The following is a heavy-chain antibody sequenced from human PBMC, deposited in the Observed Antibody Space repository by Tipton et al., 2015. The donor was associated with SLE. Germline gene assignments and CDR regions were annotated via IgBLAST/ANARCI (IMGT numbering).Heavy chain of an antibody. CDR3: ARSGSSNFEPPDF. J-gene: IGHJ4*02. CDR2: IHYTGTP. V-gene: IGHV4-59*01. CDR1: GGSLTHYY. Sequence: TLSLTCTVSGGSLTHYYWNWIRQSPGKGLEWLGYIHYTGTPYYKPSLKSRIAMSVDTSSNQLSLRLTSLTPADTAVYYCARSGSSNFEPPDFWGQGTLATVSS. D-gene: IGHD4-11*01.